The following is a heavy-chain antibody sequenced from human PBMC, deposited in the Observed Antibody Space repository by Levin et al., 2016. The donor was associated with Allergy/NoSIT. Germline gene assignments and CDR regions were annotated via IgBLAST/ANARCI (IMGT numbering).Heavy chain of an antibody. CDR3: ARAIAARGYYYYYGMDV. D-gene: IGHD6-6*01. CDR1: GFTFSDHY. V-gene: IGHV3-72*01. Sequence: GESLKISCAASGFTFSDHYMDWVRQAPGKGLEWVGRTRNKANSYTTEYAASVKGRFTISRDNAKNSLYLQMNSLRAEDTAVYYCARAIAARGYYYYYGMDVWGQGTTVTVSS. J-gene: IGHJ6*02. CDR2: TRNKANSYTT.